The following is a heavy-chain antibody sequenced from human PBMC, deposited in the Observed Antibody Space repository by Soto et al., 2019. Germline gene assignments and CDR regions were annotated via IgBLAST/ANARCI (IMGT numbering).Heavy chain of an antibody. Sequence: QVQLVQSGAEVSKPGASVKVSCEASGYTFTSYDIYWVRQATGQGLEWMGWMNPNTGNSAYAQKFQGRVTVTSDTSINTVHMELSSLRSEDTAVYYCARRAETNGWNGFGADKYYFDFWGQGTLVTVSS. V-gene: IGHV1-8*01. D-gene: IGHD1-1*01. CDR3: ARRAETNGWNGFGADKYYFDF. CDR1: GYTFTSYD. CDR2: MNPNTGNS. J-gene: IGHJ4*02.